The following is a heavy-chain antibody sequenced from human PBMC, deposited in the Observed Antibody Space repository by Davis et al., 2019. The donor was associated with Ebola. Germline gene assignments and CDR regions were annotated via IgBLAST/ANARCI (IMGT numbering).Heavy chain of an antibody. Sequence: PSETLSLTCAVYGGSFSGYYWSCIRQPPGKGLEWIGEINHSGSTNYNPSLKSRVTISVDTSKNQFSLKLSSVTAADTAVYYCARVLLFKYQLLEGYFDFWGQGTLVTVSS. D-gene: IGHD2-2*01. J-gene: IGHJ4*02. V-gene: IGHV4-34*01. CDR3: ARVLLFKYQLLEGYFDF. CDR2: INHSGST. CDR1: GGSFSGYY.